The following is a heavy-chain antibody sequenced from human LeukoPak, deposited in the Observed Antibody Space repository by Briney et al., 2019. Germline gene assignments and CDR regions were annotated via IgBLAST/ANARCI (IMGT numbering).Heavy chain of an antibody. CDR1: GGTFSSYA. CDR3: ARDQGYDFWCGYRWFDP. V-gene: IGHV1-69*01. Sequence: SVKVSCKASGGTFSSYAISWVRQAPGQGLEWMGGIIPIFGTANYAQKFQGRVTITADESTSTAYMELSSLRSEDTAVYYCARDQGYDFWCGYRWFDPWGQGTLVTVSS. D-gene: IGHD3-3*01. J-gene: IGHJ5*02. CDR2: IIPIFGTA.